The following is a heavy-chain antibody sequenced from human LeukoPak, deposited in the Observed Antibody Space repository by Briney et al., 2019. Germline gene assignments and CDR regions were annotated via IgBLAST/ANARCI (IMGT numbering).Heavy chain of an antibody. Sequence: GGSLRLSCTVSGFTVSTNSMSWVRQAPGKGLEWVSFIYSDNTHYSDSVKGRFTISRDNSKNTLYLQMNSLRAEDTAVYYCARGGSYLSAFDIWGQGTMVTVSS. D-gene: IGHD1-26*01. CDR1: GFTVSTNS. V-gene: IGHV3-53*01. J-gene: IGHJ3*02. CDR3: ARGGSYLSAFDI. CDR2: IYSDNT.